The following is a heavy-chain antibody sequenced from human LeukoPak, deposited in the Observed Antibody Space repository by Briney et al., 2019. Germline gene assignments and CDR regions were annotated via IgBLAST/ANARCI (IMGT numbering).Heavy chain of an antibody. V-gene: IGHV3-48*03. Sequence: GGSLRLSCAASGFTFSSYEMNWVRQAPGKGLEWVSYISSSGSAVYYADSVKGRFIISRDNARNYLYLQMHSLSAEDAALYYCVQLREKKNDALNIWAKGKLLTVSS. J-gene: IGHJ3*02. D-gene: IGHD3-10*01. CDR2: ISSSGSAV. CDR3: VQLREKKNDALNI. CDR1: GFTFSSYE.